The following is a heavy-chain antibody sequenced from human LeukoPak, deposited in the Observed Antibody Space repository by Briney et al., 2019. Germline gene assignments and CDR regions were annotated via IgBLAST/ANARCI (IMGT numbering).Heavy chain of an antibody. CDR2: IVVGSGNT. J-gene: IGHJ4*02. CDR1: GFTFTSSA. Sequence: SVKVSCKASGFTFTSSAMLWVRQARGQRLEWIGWIVVGSGNTNYAQKFQERVTITRDMSTSTAYMELSSLRSEDTAVYYCAADRYDSSGYYHFDYWGQGTQVTVSS. D-gene: IGHD3-22*01. CDR3: AADRYDSSGYYHFDY. V-gene: IGHV1-58*02.